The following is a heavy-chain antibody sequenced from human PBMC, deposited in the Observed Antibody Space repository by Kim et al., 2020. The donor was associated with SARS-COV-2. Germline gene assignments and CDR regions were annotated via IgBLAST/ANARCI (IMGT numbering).Heavy chain of an antibody. CDR3: AKWGGSYPGRY. D-gene: IGHD1-26*01. CDR1: GFTYSSNA. Sequence: GGSLRLSCAASGFTYSSNAMSWVRQAPGKGMEWVSASSGSGGRKYYADSVKGGFTISRDNSKNTLYLQMNSLRAEDTDVYYCAKWGGSYPGRYWGQGSL. V-gene: IGHV3-23*01. CDR2: SSGSGGRK. J-gene: IGHJ4*02.